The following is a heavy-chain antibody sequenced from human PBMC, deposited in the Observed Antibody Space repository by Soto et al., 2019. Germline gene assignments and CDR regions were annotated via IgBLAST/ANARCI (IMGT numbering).Heavy chain of an antibody. CDR3: ARHSSGYYPALDY. D-gene: IGHD3-22*01. V-gene: IGHV4-31*03. CDR1: GGSISSGGYY. J-gene: IGHJ4*02. Sequence: QVQLQESGPGLVKPSQTLSLTCTVSGGSISSGGYYWSWIRQHPGKGLEWIGYIYYSGSTYYNPSLKSRFTISVDTSKNQFSLKLSSVTAADTAVYYCARHSSGYYPALDYWGQGTLVTVSS. CDR2: IYYSGST.